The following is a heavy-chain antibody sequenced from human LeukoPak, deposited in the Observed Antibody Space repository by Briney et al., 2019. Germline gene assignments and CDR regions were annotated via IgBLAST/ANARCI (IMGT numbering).Heavy chain of an antibody. CDR3: AREDWYSYGYYYYGMDV. D-gene: IGHD5-18*01. V-gene: IGHV3-21*01. CDR2: INSSSSYI. CDR1: GFTFSSYS. Sequence: GGSLRLSCAASGFTFSSYSMNWVRQAPGKGLEWVSSINSSSSYIYYADSVKGRFTISRDNAKNSLYLQMNSLRAEDTAVYYCAREDWYSYGYYYYGMDVWGQGTTVTVSS. J-gene: IGHJ6*02.